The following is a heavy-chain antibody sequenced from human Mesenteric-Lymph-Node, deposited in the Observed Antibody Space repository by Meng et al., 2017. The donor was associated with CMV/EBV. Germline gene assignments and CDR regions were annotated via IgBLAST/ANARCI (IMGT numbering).Heavy chain of an antibody. Sequence: GESLKISCAASGFTFSKHGMHWVRQAPGKGLEWVAVIWFDGSNEDYGDSVKGRFTISRDNSKNTLYLQMNSLRTEDTAVHYCAKASRPEFDSSGFYDYWGQGTLVTVSS. V-gene: IGHV3-30*02. J-gene: IGHJ4*02. D-gene: IGHD3-22*01. CDR2: IWFDGSNE. CDR1: GFTFSKHG. CDR3: AKASRPEFDSSGFYDY.